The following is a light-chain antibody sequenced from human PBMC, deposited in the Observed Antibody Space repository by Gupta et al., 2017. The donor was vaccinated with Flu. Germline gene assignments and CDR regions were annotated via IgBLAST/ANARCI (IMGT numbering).Light chain of an antibody. Sequence: EIVLTQSPATLSLSPGKRATLSCGASQSVRSSYLAWYQQKPCLAPRLLLYESSIRATGIPDRFSGSWSGTDFTLTISRLEPEDFAVYYCQQYDTSPWTCGQGTKVEIK. V-gene: IGKV3D-20*01. CDR2: ESS. CDR1: QSVRSSY. J-gene: IGKJ1*01. CDR3: QQYDTSPWT.